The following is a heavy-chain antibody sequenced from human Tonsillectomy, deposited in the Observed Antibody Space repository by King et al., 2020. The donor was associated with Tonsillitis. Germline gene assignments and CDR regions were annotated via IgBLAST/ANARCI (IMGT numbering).Heavy chain of an antibody. CDR3: AHLWFGGMDV. V-gene: IGHV3-64*01. Sequence: VQLVESGGGLVQPGGSLRLSCAASGFTFSSYAMHWVRQAPGKGLEYVSAITSNGYTTYYANSVKGRFTISRDNSKNTLYLQMDSLRAEDMAVYYCAHLWFGGMDVWGQGTTGTVSS. D-gene: IGHD3-10*01. J-gene: IGHJ6*02. CDR1: GFTFSSYA. CDR2: ITSNGYTT.